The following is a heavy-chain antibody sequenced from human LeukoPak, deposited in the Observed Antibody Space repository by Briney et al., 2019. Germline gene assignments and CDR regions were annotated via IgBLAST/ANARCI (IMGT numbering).Heavy chain of an antibody. CDR3: ARGQEYFQH. J-gene: IGHJ1*01. V-gene: IGHV4-61*02. CDR2: IYTSGST. CDR1: GGPISRGSYY. Sequence: SETLSLTCTVSGGPISRGSYYWSWIRQPPGKGLEWIGRIYTSGSTNSNPSLKSRVTISVDTSKNQFSLKLSSVTAADTAVYYCARGQEYFQHWGQGTLVTVSS.